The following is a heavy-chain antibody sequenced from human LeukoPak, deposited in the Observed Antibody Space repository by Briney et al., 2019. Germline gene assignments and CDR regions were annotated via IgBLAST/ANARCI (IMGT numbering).Heavy chain of an antibody. CDR1: GFTFSSSA. J-gene: IGHJ4*02. Sequence: GGSLRLSCTASGFTFSSSAMSWVRQPPGKGLEWVSAISGSGGGTYYADSVKGRFPISRDNSKNTLYLQMNSLRAEDTAVYYCAKQPSALAGTYDYWGQGTLVTVSS. V-gene: IGHV3-23*01. CDR2: ISGSGGGT. CDR3: AKQPSALAGTYDY. D-gene: IGHD6-19*01.